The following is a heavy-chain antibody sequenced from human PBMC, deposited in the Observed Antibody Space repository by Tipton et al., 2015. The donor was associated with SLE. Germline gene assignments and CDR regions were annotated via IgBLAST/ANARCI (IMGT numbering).Heavy chain of an antibody. CDR3: ARMMRTGLYGMDV. J-gene: IGHJ6*02. CDR1: GGTFSNYA. Sequence: QVQLVQSGPEVKKPGSSVKVSCKVSGGTFSNYAIYWVRQAPGQGLKWMGGIIPIFGTSNSAQRFQGRITITADESTSTAYMELSSLRSGDSAVYYCARMMRTGLYGMDVWGQGTTVTVSS. V-gene: IGHV1-69*01. D-gene: IGHD3-10*01. CDR2: IIPIFGTS.